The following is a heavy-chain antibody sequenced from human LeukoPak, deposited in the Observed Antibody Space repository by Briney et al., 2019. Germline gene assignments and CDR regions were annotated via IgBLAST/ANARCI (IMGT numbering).Heavy chain of an antibody. CDR1: GYSFTSYW. Sequence: GESLKISCKGSGYSFTSYWISWVRQMPGKGPEWMGIIHPGDSNTRYSLSFQGQVTISADKPISTAYLQWSSLRASDTAMYYCARHVDSGYSSGWYAFDIWGQGTVVTVSS. CDR2: IHPGDSNT. J-gene: IGHJ3*02. D-gene: IGHD6-19*01. V-gene: IGHV5-51*01. CDR3: ARHVDSGYSSGWYAFDI.